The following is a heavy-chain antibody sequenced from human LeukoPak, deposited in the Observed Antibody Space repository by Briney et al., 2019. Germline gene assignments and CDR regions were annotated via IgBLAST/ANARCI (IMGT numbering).Heavy chain of an antibody. V-gene: IGHV3-20*04. D-gene: IGHD5-12*01. CDR3: ARARLRLSGYYYYMDV. Sequence: GGSLRLSCAPSGFTFDDYGMSWVRQAPGKGLEWVSGINWNGGSTGYADSVKGRFTISRDNAKNSLYLQMNSLRAEDTALYYCARARLRLSGYYYYMDVWGKGTTVTVSS. CDR1: GFTFDDYG. CDR2: INWNGGST. J-gene: IGHJ6*03.